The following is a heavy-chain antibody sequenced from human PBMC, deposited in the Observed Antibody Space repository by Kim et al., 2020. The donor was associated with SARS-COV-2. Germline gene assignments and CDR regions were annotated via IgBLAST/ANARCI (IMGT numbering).Heavy chain of an antibody. CDR1: GYSFDTYW. D-gene: IGHD5-12*01. J-gene: IGHJ2*01. V-gene: IGHV5-51*04. CDR2: IYPGDSDV. Sequence: GESLKISRKASGYSFDTYWIGWVRQVPGKGLEWMGIIYPGDSDVRASPSFQGQVTFSTDPPLNTAYLQWSSLKASDSAMYYCARGSRGYDSWYFDIWGRG. CDR3: ARGSRGYDSWYFDI.